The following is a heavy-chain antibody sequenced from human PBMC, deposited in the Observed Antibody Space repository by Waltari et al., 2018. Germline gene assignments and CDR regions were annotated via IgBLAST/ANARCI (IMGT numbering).Heavy chain of an antibody. CDR3: ARDGQDFWSNYYPAPFDY. Sequence: QVQLVQSGTEVREPGSSVKVSCKASGGTFSSYAISWVRQAPGQGLEWMGGIIPIFGTGNYAQKFQGRITISADESTGTAYMELSSLRFEDTAVYYCARDGQDFWSNYYPAPFDYWGQGTLVSVSS. CDR1: GGTFSSYA. J-gene: IGHJ4*02. CDR2: IIPIFGTG. V-gene: IGHV1-69*01. D-gene: IGHD3-3*01.